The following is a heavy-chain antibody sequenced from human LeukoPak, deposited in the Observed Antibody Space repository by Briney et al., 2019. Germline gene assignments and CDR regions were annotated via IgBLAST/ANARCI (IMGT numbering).Heavy chain of an antibody. CDR2: ISYDGSNK. Sequence: PGGSLRLSCAASGFTFSSYAMHWVRQAPGKGLEWVAVISYDGSNKYYADSVKGRFTISRDNSKNTLYLQMNSLRAEDTAVYYCAKDWGIAVAGTGWYFDLWGRGTLVTVSS. CDR1: GFTFSSYA. V-gene: IGHV3-30-3*01. J-gene: IGHJ2*01. CDR3: AKDWGIAVAGTGWYFDL. D-gene: IGHD6-19*01.